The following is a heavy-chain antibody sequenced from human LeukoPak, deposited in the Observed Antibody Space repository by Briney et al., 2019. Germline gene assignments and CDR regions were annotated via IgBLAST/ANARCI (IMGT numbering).Heavy chain of an antibody. J-gene: IGHJ4*02. Sequence: GGSLRLSCAASGSTSSDYTMNWVRQSPGKGLEWVSGISVSDDSTYYADSVKGRSTISRDTSNNMLYLQMNSLRAEDTAVYYCARDRYCVSTNCPYDCWGQGTPVTVSS. CDR3: ARDRYCVSTNCPYDC. V-gene: IGHV3-23*01. D-gene: IGHD2-2*01. CDR2: ISVSDDST. CDR1: GSTSSDYT.